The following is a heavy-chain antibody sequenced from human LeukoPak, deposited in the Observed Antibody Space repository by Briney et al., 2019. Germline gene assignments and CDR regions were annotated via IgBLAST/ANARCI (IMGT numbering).Heavy chain of an antibody. Sequence: QSGGSLRLSCAASGFTFSIYWMSWVRQAPGKGLEWVANINQDGSEKYYVDSVKGRFTISRDNAKNSLYLEMNSLRGEDTAVYYCARAATAGTVDYWGQGTLVTVSS. CDR1: GFTFSIYW. CDR3: ARAATAGTVDY. CDR2: INQDGSEK. J-gene: IGHJ4*02. V-gene: IGHV3-7*05. D-gene: IGHD6-13*01.